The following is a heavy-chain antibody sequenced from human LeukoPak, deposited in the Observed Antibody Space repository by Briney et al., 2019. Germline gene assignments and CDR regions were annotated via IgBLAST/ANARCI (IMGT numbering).Heavy chain of an antibody. V-gene: IGHV1-2*02. D-gene: IGHD3-22*01. Sequence: ASVKVSCKASGYTFTGYYMHWVRQAPGQGLEWMGWINPNSGGTNYAQKFQGRVTMTRDTSISTAYMELSRLRSDDTAVYYCARGAHYYDTSGYHDFDYWGQETLVTVSS. CDR3: ARGAHYYDTSGYHDFDY. CDR1: GYTFTGYY. CDR2: INPNSGGT. J-gene: IGHJ4*02.